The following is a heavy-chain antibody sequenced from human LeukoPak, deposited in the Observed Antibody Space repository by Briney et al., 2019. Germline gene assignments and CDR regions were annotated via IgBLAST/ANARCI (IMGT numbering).Heavy chain of an antibody. CDR2: ISSSSSYI. D-gene: IGHD3-22*01. J-gene: IGHJ6*02. V-gene: IGHV3-21*01. CDR1: GFTFSSYS. CDR3: ARDEYYYDSSGVGNHYYYYGMDV. Sequence: GSLRLSCAASGFTFSSYSMNWVRQAPGKGLEWVSSISSSSSYIYYADSVKGRFTISRDNAKNSLYLQMNSLRAEDTAVYYCARDEYYYDSSGVGNHYYYYGMDVWGQGTTVTVSS.